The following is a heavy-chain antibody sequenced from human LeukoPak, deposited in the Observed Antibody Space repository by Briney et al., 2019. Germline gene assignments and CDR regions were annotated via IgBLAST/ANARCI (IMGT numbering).Heavy chain of an antibody. CDR1: GFTFSSYG. D-gene: IGHD3-3*01. CDR2: IYSGGST. J-gene: IGHJ5*02. V-gene: IGHV3-NL1*01. Sequence: PGRSLRLSCAASGFTFSSYGMHWVRQAPGKGLEWVSVIYSGGSTYYADSVKGRFTISRDNSKNTLYLQMNSLRAEDTAVYYCARNSGGFWSGYYVWFDPWGQGTLDTVSS. CDR3: ARNSGGFWSGYYVWFDP.